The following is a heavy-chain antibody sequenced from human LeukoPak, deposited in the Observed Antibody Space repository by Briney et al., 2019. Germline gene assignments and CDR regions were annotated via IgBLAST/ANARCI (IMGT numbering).Heavy chain of an antibody. J-gene: IGHJ4*02. Sequence: PGGSLGLSCAASGFTFSSYSMNWVRQAPGKGLEWVSSISSSSSYIYYADSVKGRFTISRDNAKNSLYLQMNSLRAEDTAVYYCARDSVATVGAIDYWGQGTLVTVSS. CDR2: ISSSSSYI. CDR1: GFTFSSYS. V-gene: IGHV3-21*01. D-gene: IGHD1-26*01. CDR3: ARDSVATVGAIDY.